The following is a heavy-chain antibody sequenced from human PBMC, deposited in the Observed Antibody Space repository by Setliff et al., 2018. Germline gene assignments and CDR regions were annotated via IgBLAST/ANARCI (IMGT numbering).Heavy chain of an antibody. J-gene: IGHJ5*02. V-gene: IGHV4-59*08. CDR2: IYYSGST. D-gene: IGHD3-3*01. CDR3: ARLRYNFWSGYFTQNNWFDP. CDR1: GGSISSHY. Sequence: PSETLSLTCTVSGGSISSHYWSWIRQPPGKGLEWIGSIYYSGSTNYNPSLKSRVTISVDTSKNQFSLKRSSVTAADTAVYYCARLRYNFWSGYFTQNNWFDPWGQGTLVTVSS.